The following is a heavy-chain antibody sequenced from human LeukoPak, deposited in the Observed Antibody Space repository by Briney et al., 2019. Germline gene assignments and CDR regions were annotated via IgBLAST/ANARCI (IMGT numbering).Heavy chain of an antibody. J-gene: IGHJ4*02. D-gene: IGHD3-10*01. CDR1: GGSINSSSYY. CDR3: ARSSMFRGVIVDY. CDR2: IYHSGYT. V-gene: IGHV4-39*01. Sequence: SETLSLTCTVSGGSINSSSYYWGWIRQPPGEALEWIGSIYHSGYTYYNPSLKSRVTISVDTSKSQFSLKLSSVTAADTAVHYCARSSMFRGVIVDYWGQGTLVTVSS.